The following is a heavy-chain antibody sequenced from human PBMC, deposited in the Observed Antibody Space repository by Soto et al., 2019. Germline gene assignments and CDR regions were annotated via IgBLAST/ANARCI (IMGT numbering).Heavy chain of an antibody. CDR1: GFTFSSYA. CDR2: ISYDGSSK. Sequence: QVQLVESGGGVVQPGRSLRLSCAASGFTFSSYAMHWVRQAPGKGPEWVAVISYDGSSKTYADSVKGQFTISRDNSKNSLFLQMNNLRPEDTAVYYCARRNSDYSIVGSDAFDIWGQGTMVTVSS. CDR3: ARRNSDYSIVGSDAFDI. J-gene: IGHJ3*02. V-gene: IGHV3-30-3*01. D-gene: IGHD3-3*02.